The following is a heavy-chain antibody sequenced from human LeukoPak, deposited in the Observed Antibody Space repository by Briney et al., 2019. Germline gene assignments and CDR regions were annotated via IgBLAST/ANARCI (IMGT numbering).Heavy chain of an antibody. D-gene: IGHD1-26*01. V-gene: IGHV4-39*01. CDR3: ARHLYSGSYYGYYYYGMDV. CDR2: IYYSGST. Sequence: PSETLSLTCTVSGGSISSSSYYWGWIRQPPGKGLEWIGSIYYSGSTYYNPSLKSRVTISVDTSKNQFSLKLSSVTAADTAVYYCARHLYSGSYYGYYYYGMDVWGQGTTVTVSS. CDR1: GGSISSSSYY. J-gene: IGHJ6*02.